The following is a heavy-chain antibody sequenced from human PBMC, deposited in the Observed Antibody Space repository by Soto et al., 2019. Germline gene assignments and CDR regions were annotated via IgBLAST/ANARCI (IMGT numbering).Heavy chain of an antibody. CDR1: GYTFTSYY. Sequence: ASVSVSCKASGYTFTSYYMHWVRQAPGQGLEWMGIINPSGCSTSYAQRFQGRVTMTRDSSTSTVYMELSRLRSEDTAVYYCARDRLDCSGGSCYSYYYYYGMDVWGQGTTVTVSS. CDR3: ARDRLDCSGGSCYSYYYYYGMDV. CDR2: INPSGCST. V-gene: IGHV1-46*01. J-gene: IGHJ6*02. D-gene: IGHD2-15*01.